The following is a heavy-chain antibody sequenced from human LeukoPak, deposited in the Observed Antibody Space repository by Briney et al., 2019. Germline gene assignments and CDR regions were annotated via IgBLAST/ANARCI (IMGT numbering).Heavy chain of an antibody. CDR1: GFTFSSYA. J-gene: IGHJ4*02. CDR3: ANADYYYDSSGYYYSDY. V-gene: IGHV3-23*01. CDR2: ISGSGGST. D-gene: IGHD3-22*01. Sequence: GGSLRLSCAASGFTFSSYAMSWARQAPGKGLEWVSAISGSGGSTYYADSVKGRFTISRDNSKNTLYLQMNSLRAEDTAVYYCANADYYYDSSGYYYSDYWGQGTLVTVSS.